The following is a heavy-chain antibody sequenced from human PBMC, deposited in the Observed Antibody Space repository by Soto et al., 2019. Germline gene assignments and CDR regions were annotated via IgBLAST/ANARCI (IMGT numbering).Heavy chain of an antibody. CDR1: GSRFSNYV. J-gene: IGHJ4*02. CDR3: ARGGRGKKAGYNGLVSLGY. D-gene: IGHD2-2*02. V-gene: IGHV1-69*06. CDR2: IIPIFNST. Sequence: QVQLVQSGAEVKTPGSSLKVSCKVSGSRFSNYVISWVRQAPGHGLEWLGRIIPIFNSTKYAQNFQGRVTITADKSTSTASLELSRLRSDDTAVYYCARGGRGKKAGYNGLVSLGYWGQGTLVTVSS.